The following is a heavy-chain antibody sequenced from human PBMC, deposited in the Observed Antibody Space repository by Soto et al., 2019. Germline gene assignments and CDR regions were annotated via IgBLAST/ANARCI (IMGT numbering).Heavy chain of an antibody. D-gene: IGHD3-10*01. CDR3: ARYYYGSGSYYNVRYYYYMDV. CDR2: IYYSGST. J-gene: IGHJ6*03. Sequence: SETLSLTCTFSGGSISSYYWSWIRQPPGKGLEWIGYIYYSGSTNYNPSLKSRVTISVDTSKNQFSLKLSSVTAADTAVYYCARYYYGSGSYYNVRYYYYMDVWGKGTTVTVSS. V-gene: IGHV4-59*01. CDR1: GGSISSYY.